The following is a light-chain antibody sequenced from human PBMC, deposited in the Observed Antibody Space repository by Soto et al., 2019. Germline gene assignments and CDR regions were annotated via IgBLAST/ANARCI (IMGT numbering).Light chain of an antibody. J-gene: IGKJ4*01. V-gene: IGKV3-15*01. CDR2: GAS. CDR1: QSVSGN. CDR3: QQYNNWPPLT. Sequence: EIVMTQSPATLSVSPGESATLSCRASQSVSGNLAWYQQKPGQAPRLLIYGASTRATGIPARFSGSGSGTEFTLTISSLQSENFAVYYCQQYNNWPPLTFGGGTKVEIK.